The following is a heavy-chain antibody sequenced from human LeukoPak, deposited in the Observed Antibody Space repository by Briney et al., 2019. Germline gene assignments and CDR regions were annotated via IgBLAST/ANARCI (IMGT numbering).Heavy chain of an antibody. CDR1: GGSISGNY. Sequence: SETLSLTCTVSGGSISGNYWSWFRQPPGKGLEWIGYIYYSGSTNYNPSLKSRVTISVDTSKNQFSLRLNSVTAADTAVYYCARSRAFNSGAFDPWGQGSLVTVSS. CDR3: ARSRAFNSGAFDP. V-gene: IGHV4-59*01. J-gene: IGHJ5*02. CDR2: IYYSGST. D-gene: IGHD1-26*01.